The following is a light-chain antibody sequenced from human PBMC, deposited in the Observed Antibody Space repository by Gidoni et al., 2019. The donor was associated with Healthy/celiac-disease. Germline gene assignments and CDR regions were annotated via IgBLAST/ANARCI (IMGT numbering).Light chain of an antibody. CDR2: EVS. J-gene: IGLJ2*01. V-gene: IGLV2-14*01. CDR1: SSDVGGYNY. Sequence: QSALTQPASVSGSPGQSITISCTGTSSDVGGYNYVSWYQQYPGKAPKLMIYEVSNRPSGVSNRFSGSKSGNTASLTTSGLQAEDEADYYCSSYTSSSTPVVFGGGTKLTVL. CDR3: SSYTSSSTPVV.